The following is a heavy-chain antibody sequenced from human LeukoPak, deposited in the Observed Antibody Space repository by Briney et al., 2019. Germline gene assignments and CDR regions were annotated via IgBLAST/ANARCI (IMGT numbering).Heavy chain of an antibody. V-gene: IGHV4-59*08. CDR2: IYYSGST. J-gene: IGHJ6*03. Sequence: SETLSLTCTVSGGSISSYYWSWIRQPPGKGLEWIGYIYYSGSTNYNPSLKSRVTISVDTSKNQFSLKLSSMTAADTAVYYCARVLMYSGSYADRGYYYYMDVWGKGTTVTASS. D-gene: IGHD1-26*01. CDR1: GGSISSYY. CDR3: ARVLMYSGSYADRGYYYYMDV.